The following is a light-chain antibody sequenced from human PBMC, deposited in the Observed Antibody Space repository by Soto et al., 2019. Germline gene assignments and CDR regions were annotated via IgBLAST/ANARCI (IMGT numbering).Light chain of an antibody. CDR2: DVS. J-gene: IGLJ2*01. CDR3: SSYTSSSTPYVV. CDR1: SSDVGGYNY. Sequence: QSALTQPASVSGSPGQSITISCTGTSSDVGGYNYVSWYQQHPGKAPKLMIYDVSNLPSGVSNRFSGSKSGNTASLTISGLQAEDEADYYCSSYTSSSTPYVVFGGGTKVTVL. V-gene: IGLV2-14*01.